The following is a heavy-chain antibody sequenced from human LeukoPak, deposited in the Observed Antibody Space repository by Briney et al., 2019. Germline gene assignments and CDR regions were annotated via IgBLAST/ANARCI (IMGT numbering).Heavy chain of an antibody. J-gene: IGHJ4*02. CDR1: GYTFSSYY. D-gene: IGHD3-3*01. CDR3: TRAHTSAPGTLFDY. CDR2: INPSGTST. V-gene: IGHV1-46*01. Sequence: ASVTVSCTASGYTFSSYYMHWVRQAPGQGLEWMGRINPSGTSTSYAQKFQGRVTVTGDTSTSTLYMELGSLTSEDTALYYCTRAHTSAPGTLFDYWGQGTLVTVSS.